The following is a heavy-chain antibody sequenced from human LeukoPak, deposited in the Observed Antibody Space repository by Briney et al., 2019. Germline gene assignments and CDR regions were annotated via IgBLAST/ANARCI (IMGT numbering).Heavy chain of an antibody. CDR2: IYSGGST. CDR3: ARDTYSSSWYSGGYYYYYGMDV. D-gene: IGHD6-13*01. CDR1: GFTVSSNY. J-gene: IGHJ6*02. V-gene: IGHV3-53*01. Sequence: GGSLRLSCAASGFTVSSNYMSWVRQAPGKGLECVSVIYSGGSTYYADSVKGRFTISRDNSKNTLYLQMNSLRAEDTAVYYCARDTYSSSWYSGGYYYYYGMDVWGQGTTVTVSS.